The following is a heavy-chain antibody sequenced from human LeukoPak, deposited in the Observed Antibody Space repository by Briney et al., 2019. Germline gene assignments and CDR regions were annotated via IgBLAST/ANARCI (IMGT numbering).Heavy chain of an antibody. CDR2: INHSGST. CDR1: GGSFSGYY. D-gene: IGHD2-2*01. CDR3: ARVKIVVVPAAMEGIDY. V-gene: IGHV4-34*01. J-gene: IGHJ4*02. Sequence: SETLSLTCAVYGGSFSGYYWSWIRQPPGKGLEWIGEINHSGSTNYNPSLKSRVTISVDTSKNQFSLKLSSVTAADTAVYYCARVKIVVVPAAMEGIDYWGQGTLVTVSS.